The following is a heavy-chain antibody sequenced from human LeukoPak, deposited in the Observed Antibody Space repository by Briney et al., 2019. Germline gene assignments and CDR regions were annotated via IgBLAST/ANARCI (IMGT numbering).Heavy chain of an antibody. CDR2: INHSGST. D-gene: IGHD3-9*01. Sequence: PSETLSLTCAVYGGSFSGDYWSWIRQPPGKGLEWIGEINHSGSTNYNPSLKSRVTISVDTSKNQFSLKLTSVTAADTAVYYCARAKGMTGSYFDSWGQGTLATVSS. V-gene: IGHV4-34*01. J-gene: IGHJ4*02. CDR1: GGSFSGDY. CDR3: ARAKGMTGSYFDS.